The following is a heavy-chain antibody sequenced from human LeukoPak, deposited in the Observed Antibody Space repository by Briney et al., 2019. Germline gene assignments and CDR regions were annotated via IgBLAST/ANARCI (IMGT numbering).Heavy chain of an antibody. CDR2: IYHSGST. CDR3: ARDRIVSPYYYYYYMDV. CDR1: GFTFSSYW. D-gene: IGHD2/OR15-2a*01. Sequence: PGGSLRLSCAASGFTFSSYWMSWVRQAPGKGLEWIGSIYHSGSTYYNPSLKSRVTISVDTSKNQFSLKLSSVTAADTAVYYCARDRIVSPYYYYYYMDVWGKGTTVTVSS. J-gene: IGHJ6*03. V-gene: IGHV4-38-2*02.